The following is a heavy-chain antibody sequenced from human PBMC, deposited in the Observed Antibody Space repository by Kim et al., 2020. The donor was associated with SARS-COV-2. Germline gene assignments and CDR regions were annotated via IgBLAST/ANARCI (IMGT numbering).Heavy chain of an antibody. CDR2: FYYIGST. J-gene: IGHJ5*02. D-gene: IGHD5-12*01. V-gene: IGHV4-31*03. Sequence: SETLSLTCSVSGGSISSGNYHWSWIRQHPGKGLEWIGYFYYIGSTYYNPSLKSRLTMSVDTSKNQFSLMLTSVTAADTAVYYCARSGRRRDGYNYWFDPWGQGTLVTVSS. CDR1: GGSISSGNYH. CDR3: ARSGRRRDGYNYWFDP.